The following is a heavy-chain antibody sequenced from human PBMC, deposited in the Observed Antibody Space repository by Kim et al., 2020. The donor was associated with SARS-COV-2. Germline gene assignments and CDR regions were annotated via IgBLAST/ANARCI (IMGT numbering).Heavy chain of an antibody. V-gene: IGHV3-30*02. J-gene: IGHJ4*02. Sequence: DGTKKDDVASVKGRFTISRDNPESTLFLEMNSLRVEDTAVYYCAKDGLDYWGQGTLVTVSS. CDR2: DGTKK. D-gene: IGHD6-19*01. CDR3: AKDGLDY.